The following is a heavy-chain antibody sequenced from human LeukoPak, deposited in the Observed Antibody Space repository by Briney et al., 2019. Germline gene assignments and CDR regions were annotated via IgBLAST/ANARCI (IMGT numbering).Heavy chain of an antibody. Sequence: SETLSLTCTVSGGSISSYYWSWIRQPPGKGLEWIGYIYYSGSTNYKPSLKSRVTISVETSKNQFSLKLRSVTAADTAVYYCARDAVTNFDYWGQGTLVTVSS. CDR2: IYYSGST. J-gene: IGHJ4*02. CDR3: ARDAVTNFDY. CDR1: GGSISSYY. V-gene: IGHV4-59*01. D-gene: IGHD4-17*01.